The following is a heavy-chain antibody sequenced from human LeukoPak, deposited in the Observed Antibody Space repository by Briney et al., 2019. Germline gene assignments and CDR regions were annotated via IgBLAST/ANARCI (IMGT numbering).Heavy chain of an antibody. Sequence: GESLKISCKGSGYSFTSYWIGWVRQMPRKGLEWMGIIYPGDSDTRYSPSFQGQVTISADKSISTAYLQWSSLKASDTAMYYCARLTYGGNSGVYGMDVWGQGTTVTVSS. V-gene: IGHV5-51*01. CDR3: ARLTYGGNSGVYGMDV. CDR1: GYSFTSYW. CDR2: IYPGDSDT. D-gene: IGHD4-23*01. J-gene: IGHJ6*02.